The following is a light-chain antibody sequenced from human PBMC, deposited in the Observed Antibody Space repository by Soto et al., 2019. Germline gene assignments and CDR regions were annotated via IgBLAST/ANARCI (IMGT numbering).Light chain of an antibody. CDR1: QNINNW. V-gene: IGKV1-5*01. CDR3: QHTRT. CDR2: DAS. J-gene: IGKJ1*01. Sequence: DFQMTQSPSTLSASVGDRVTITCRASQNINNWVAWYQQKPGKAPKFLIYDASTLQRGVPSRFSGSGFGTEFSLTISSLQPDDFDSYYCQHTRTFGQGTKVEIK.